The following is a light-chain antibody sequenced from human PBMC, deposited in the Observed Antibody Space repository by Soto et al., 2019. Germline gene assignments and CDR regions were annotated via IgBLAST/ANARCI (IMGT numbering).Light chain of an antibody. V-gene: IGKV3-20*01. CDR1: QRVAGNY. CDR3: QQYGSSPNT. Sequence: EIVLTQSPGTLSLSPGERATLSCRASQRVAGNYLAWYQQKPGQAPGLLIYVASTRATGVPDRFSGSGSGTDFTLSISRLEPEDFAVYYCQQYGSSPNTFGQGTKLETK. CDR2: VAS. J-gene: IGKJ2*01.